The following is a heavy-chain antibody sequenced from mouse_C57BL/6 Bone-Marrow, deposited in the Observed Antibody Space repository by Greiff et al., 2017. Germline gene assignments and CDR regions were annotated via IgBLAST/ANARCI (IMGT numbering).Heavy chain of an antibody. CDR1: GYSITSGYY. CDR3: ATTYYSF. D-gene: IGHD2-12*01. Sequence: DVKLQESGPGLVKPSQSLSLTCSVTGYSITSGYYWNWIRQFPGNKLEWMGYISYDGSNNYNPSLKNRISITRDTSKNQFFLKLNSVTTEDTATYYCATTYYSFWGQGTTLTVSS. CDR2: ISYDGSN. J-gene: IGHJ2*01. V-gene: IGHV3-6*01.